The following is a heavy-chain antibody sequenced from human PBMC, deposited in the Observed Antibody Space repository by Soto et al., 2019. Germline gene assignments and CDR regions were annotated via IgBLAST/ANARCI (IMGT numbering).Heavy chain of an antibody. D-gene: IGHD2-15*01. V-gene: IGHV3-21*01. J-gene: IGHJ6*02. CDR3: SGCSGGACHQNYGMDL. CDR1: KFTFSSCT. Sequence: EVHLVESGGGLVKPGGSLRLSCAVSKFTFSSCTRHWVRQAPGKGLEWVSSISPSTSHIYYADSVKGRFTISRDNAKNSLFLQTNSLRSDDTAVYYCSGCSGGACHQNYGMDLGGQGTTVNVSS. CDR2: ISPSTSHI.